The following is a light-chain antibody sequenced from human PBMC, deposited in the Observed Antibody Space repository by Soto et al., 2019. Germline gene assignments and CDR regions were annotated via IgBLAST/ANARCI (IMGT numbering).Light chain of an antibody. CDR2: DDP. CDR1: QSISSW. Sequence: DIQMTQSPSTLSASVGDRVTITCRASQSISSWLAWYQQKPGKAPKLLIYDDPSLESGVPSRFSGSGSGTEFTLTISILHPDYFANYYCQQYNSYPWTFGQGTKVEIK. J-gene: IGKJ1*01. CDR3: QQYNSYPWT. V-gene: IGKV1-5*01.